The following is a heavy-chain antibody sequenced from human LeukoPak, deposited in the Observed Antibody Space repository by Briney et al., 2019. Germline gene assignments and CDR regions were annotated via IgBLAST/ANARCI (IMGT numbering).Heavy chain of an antibody. Sequence: GRSLRLSCVASGFTFSSYAMHWVRQAPGKGLEWVAVISYDGSNKYYADSVKGRFTISRDNSKNTLYLQMNSLRAEDTAVYYCAREGSNYGCFDYWGQGTLVTVSS. J-gene: IGHJ4*02. CDR1: GFTFSSYA. V-gene: IGHV3-30-3*01. CDR2: ISYDGSNK. D-gene: IGHD4-17*01. CDR3: AREGSNYGCFDY.